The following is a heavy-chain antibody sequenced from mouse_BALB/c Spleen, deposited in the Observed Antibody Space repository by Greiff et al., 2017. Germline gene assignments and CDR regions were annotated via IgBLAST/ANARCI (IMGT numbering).Heavy chain of an antibody. V-gene: IGHV3-6*02. CDR2: ISYDGSN. Sequence: EVQLVESGPGLVKPSQSLSLTCSVTGYSITSGYYWNWIRQFPGNKLEWMGYISYDGSNNYNPSLKNRISITRDTSKNQFFLKLNSVTTEDTATYYSARVAVRGTYFDYWGQGTTLTVSA. J-gene: IGHJ2*01. CDR1: GYSITSGYY. D-gene: IGHD3-1*01. CDR3: ARVAVRGTYFDY.